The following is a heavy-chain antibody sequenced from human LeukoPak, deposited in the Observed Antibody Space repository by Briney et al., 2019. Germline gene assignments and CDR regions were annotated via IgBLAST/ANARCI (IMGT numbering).Heavy chain of an antibody. J-gene: IGHJ4*02. Sequence: ASVKVSCKASGDTFATYYTHWMRQTPGQGLEWMGWINSNSGATKYVQKFQGRVTMTRDTSISTAYMELSSLRAEDTAVYYCARDGSWGQNYFDYWGQGTLVTVSS. D-gene: IGHD2-15*01. CDR1: GDTFATYY. V-gene: IGHV1-2*02. CDR3: ARDGSWGQNYFDY. CDR2: INSNSGAT.